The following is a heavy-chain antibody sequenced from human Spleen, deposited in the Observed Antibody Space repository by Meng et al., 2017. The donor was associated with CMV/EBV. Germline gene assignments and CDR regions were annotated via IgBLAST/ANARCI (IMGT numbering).Heavy chain of an antibody. Sequence: GESLKISCAASGFTFNNYAMHWVRQAPGKGLEWVAFLRYDGSDELYSDSVKGRFSISRDNSKNTLSLQMNSLRAEDSAVYYCAKDLTAITLILVSSRPTYGIDVWGQGTTVTDSS. J-gene: IGHJ6*02. D-gene: IGHD2-21*02. CDR2: LRYDGSDE. CDR3: AKDLTAITLILVSSRPTYGIDV. V-gene: IGHV3-30*02. CDR1: GFTFNNYA.